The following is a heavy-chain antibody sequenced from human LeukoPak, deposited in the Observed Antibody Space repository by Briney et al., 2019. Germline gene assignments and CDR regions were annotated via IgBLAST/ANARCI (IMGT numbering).Heavy chain of an antibody. Sequence: SETLSLTCTVSGGSISSGSYYWSWIRQPAGKGLEWIGRIYTSGSTNYNPSLKSRVTISVDTSKNQFSLKLSSVTAADTAVYYCAKDRGPSFGPFDYWGQGTLVTVSS. CDR1: GGSISSGSYY. V-gene: IGHV4-61*02. CDR3: AKDRGPSFGPFDY. J-gene: IGHJ4*02. D-gene: IGHD2-15*01. CDR2: IYTSGST.